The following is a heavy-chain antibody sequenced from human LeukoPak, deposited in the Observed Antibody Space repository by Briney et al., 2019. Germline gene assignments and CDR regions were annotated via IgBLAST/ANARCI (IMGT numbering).Heavy chain of an antibody. V-gene: IGHV4-39*07. J-gene: IGHJ3*02. D-gene: IGHD4-17*01. CDR2: IYYSGST. CDR1: GGSTSSSSYY. Sequence: PSETLSLTCTVSGGSTSSSSYYWGWIRQPPGKGLEWIGSIYYSGSTYYNPSLKSRVTISVDTSKNQFSLKLSSVTAADTAVYYCARITTVTTFGAFDIWGQGTMVTVSS. CDR3: ARITTVTTFGAFDI.